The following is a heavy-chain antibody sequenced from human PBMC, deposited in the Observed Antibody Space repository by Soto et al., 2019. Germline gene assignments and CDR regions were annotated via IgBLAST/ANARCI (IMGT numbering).Heavy chain of an antibody. CDR2: INPNSGAT. Sequence: ASVKVSCKASEYTFTGYYLHWVRQAPGQGLEWMGWINPNSGATTYAQKFQGRVTMTRDTSISTAYMELSRLRSDDTAVYYCARASVTMVRGVNRPFDPWGQGTLVTVSS. CDR3: ARASVTMVRGVNRPFDP. D-gene: IGHD3-10*01. V-gene: IGHV1-2*02. J-gene: IGHJ5*02. CDR1: EYTFTGYY.